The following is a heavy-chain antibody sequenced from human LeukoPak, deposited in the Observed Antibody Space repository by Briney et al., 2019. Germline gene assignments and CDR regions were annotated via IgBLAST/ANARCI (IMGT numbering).Heavy chain of an antibody. CDR1: GFTFRNYA. D-gene: IGHD2-2*01. CDR3: AKDQDCSITSCYVFDC. Sequence: GGSLRLSCAASGFTFRNYAMSWVRQAPGKGLEWVSAISGSGDSTYYADSVKGRFTISRDNSKNTLYLQMNSLRAEDTAVYYCAKDQDCSITSCYVFDCWGQGTLVSVSS. J-gene: IGHJ4*02. V-gene: IGHV3-23*01. CDR2: ISGSGDST.